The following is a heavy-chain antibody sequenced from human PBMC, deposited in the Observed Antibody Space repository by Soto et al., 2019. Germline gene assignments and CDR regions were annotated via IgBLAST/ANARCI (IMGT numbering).Heavy chain of an antibody. D-gene: IGHD3-10*01. CDR3: ARSAGDYYGMDV. Sequence: PGGSLRLSCAASGFTFSSYNMNWVRQAPGKGLECVSSISSSSSYIYYADSVKGRFTISGDNAKNSLYLQMNSLRAEDTAVYYCARSAGDYYGMDVWGQGTTVTVSS. CDR1: GFTFSSYN. V-gene: IGHV3-21*01. J-gene: IGHJ6*02. CDR2: ISSSSSYI.